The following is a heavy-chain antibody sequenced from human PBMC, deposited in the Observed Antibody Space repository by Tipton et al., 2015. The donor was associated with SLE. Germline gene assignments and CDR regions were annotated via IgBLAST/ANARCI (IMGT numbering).Heavy chain of an antibody. CDR3: ATGVAAAGGEDAFDI. V-gene: IGHV3-48*03. CDR2: ISSSGSTI. CDR1: GFTLSSYE. J-gene: IGHJ3*02. Sequence: SLRLSCAASGFTLSSYEMNWVRQAPGKGLEWVSYISSSGSTIYYADSVKGRFTISRDNAKNSLYLQMNSLRAEDTAVYYCATGVAAAGGEDAFDIWGQGTMVTVSS. D-gene: IGHD6-13*01.